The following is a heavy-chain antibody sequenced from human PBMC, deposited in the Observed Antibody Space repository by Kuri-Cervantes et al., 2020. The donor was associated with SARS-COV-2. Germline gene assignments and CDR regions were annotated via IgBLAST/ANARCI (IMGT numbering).Heavy chain of an antibody. CDR3: ARASTSFDV. J-gene: IGHJ4*01. CDR2: IYYDGST. CDR1: GGSISSYY. V-gene: IGHV4-59*01. Sequence: SETLSLTCTVSGGSISSYYWSWIRQPPGKGLEWIGHIYYDGSTNYKTSLKGRVTISLDTSKNQFSLKVDSVTAADTAVYYCARASTSFDVWGHGTLVTVSS.